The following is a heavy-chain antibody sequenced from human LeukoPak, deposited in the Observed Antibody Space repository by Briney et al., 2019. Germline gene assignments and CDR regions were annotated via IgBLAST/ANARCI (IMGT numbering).Heavy chain of an antibody. Sequence: GGSLRLSCAASGFTLRTYSLNWVRQAPGKGLEWVSYVSSSSSIIYYSDSVKGRFTISRDNAKNSLYLQMNSLRVEDTAVYSCEREEVYCSGCSCYTWYYMDVWGKGTTVTVSS. J-gene: IGHJ6*03. CDR1: GFTLRTYS. CDR2: VSSSSSII. D-gene: IGHD2-15*01. V-gene: IGHV3-48*01. CDR3: EREEVYCSGCSCYTWYYMDV.